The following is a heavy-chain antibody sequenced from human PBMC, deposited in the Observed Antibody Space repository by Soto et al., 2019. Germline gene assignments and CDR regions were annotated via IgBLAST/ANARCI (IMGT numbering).Heavy chain of an antibody. CDR3: ARGSSGPLGYSRGDSGYKQMNV. D-gene: IGHD2-21*01. CDR2: IYYSGST. Sequence: PSETMSLTCTVSGGSISRGGGSWTRQPKGKGLEWVGYIYYSGSTNYNPSLKSRVTISVDTSKTQFSLKLSSVTAADTAVYYCARGSSGPLGYSRGDSGYKQMNVRGQGTTVTVSS. CDR1: GGSISRGG. J-gene: IGHJ6*02. V-gene: IGHV4-59*01.